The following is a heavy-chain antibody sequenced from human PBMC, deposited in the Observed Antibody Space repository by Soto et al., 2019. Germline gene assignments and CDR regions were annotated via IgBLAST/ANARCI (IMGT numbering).Heavy chain of an antibody. CDR2: IKQDGSEK. J-gene: IGHJ6*02. D-gene: IGHD2-2*01. Sequence: EVQLVESGGGLVQPGGSLRLSCAASGFTFSTYWMSWVRQAPGKGLEWVANIKQDGSEKYYVDSVKGRFTISRDNAKNSLYLQMNSLTAEDTAVYYCARDPNIVVVPAATYYYYGMDVWGQGTTVTVSS. CDR3: ARDPNIVVVPAATYYYYGMDV. CDR1: GFTFSTYW. V-gene: IGHV3-7*04.